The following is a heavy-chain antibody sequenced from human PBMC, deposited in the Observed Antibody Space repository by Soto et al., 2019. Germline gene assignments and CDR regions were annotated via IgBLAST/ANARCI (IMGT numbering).Heavy chain of an antibody. D-gene: IGHD2-2*01. J-gene: IGHJ4*02. CDR1: GFSGFTFNTYA. CDR2: ISGSSASI. CDR3: AKDQVEYCSSSAYFGAFDC. Sequence: GGSLRLSCAASGFSGFTFNTYAMRWVRQAPGKGLEWVSVISGSSASIYSADSVKGRFSISRDNSKNTVYLQMNNLIPDDTAVYYCAKDQVEYCSSSAYFGAFDCWGQGIRVTVSS. V-gene: IGHV3-23*01.